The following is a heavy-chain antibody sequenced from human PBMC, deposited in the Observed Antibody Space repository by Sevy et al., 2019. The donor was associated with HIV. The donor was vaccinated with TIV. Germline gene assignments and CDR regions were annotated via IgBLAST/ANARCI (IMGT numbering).Heavy chain of an antibody. V-gene: IGHV3-11*01. J-gene: IGHJ6*03. Sequence: GGSLRLSCAASGFTFSDYYMSWIRQAPGKGLEWVSYISSSGSTIYYADSVKGRFTISRDNAKNSLYLQMNSLRAEDTAVYYCAREDIVVVPAAIRGGIYYYYYYMDVWGKGTTVTVSS. CDR1: GFTFSDYY. D-gene: IGHD2-2*02. CDR2: ISSSGSTI. CDR3: AREDIVVVPAAIRGGIYYYYYYMDV.